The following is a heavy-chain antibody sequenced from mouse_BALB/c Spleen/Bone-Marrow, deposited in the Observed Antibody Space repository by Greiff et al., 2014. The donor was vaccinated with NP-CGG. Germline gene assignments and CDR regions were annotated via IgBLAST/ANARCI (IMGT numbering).Heavy chain of an antibody. CDR1: GFSLTDSG. D-gene: IGHD2-4*01. CDR3: AKLSTMITTFAY. Sequence: QVQLKESGPGLVAPSQSLSITCTVPGFSLTDSGVSWIRQPPGKGLEWLGIIWGGGSTYYNSDFKSRVNISKDNSKSQVFLKLNSLQTEDTAMYYCAKLSTMITTFAYWGQGTLVTVSA. CDR2: IWGGGST. V-gene: IGHV2-6-5*01. J-gene: IGHJ3*01.